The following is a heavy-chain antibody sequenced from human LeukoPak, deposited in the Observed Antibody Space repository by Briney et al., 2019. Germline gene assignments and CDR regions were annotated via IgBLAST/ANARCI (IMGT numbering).Heavy chain of an antibody. J-gene: IGHJ3*01. CDR1: GYTFTSYY. V-gene: IGHV1-46*01. CDR2: IAPISGTP. CDR3: AREGEYYSESGNLVDASDV. Sequence: ASVKVSCKASGYTFTSYYMHWVRQAPGQGLEWMGGIAPISGTPMYAQRFQGRVTITADTSTYTAYLAMSSLTSEDTAVYYCAREGEYYSESGNLVDASDVWGQGTMVTVSA. D-gene: IGHD3-10*01.